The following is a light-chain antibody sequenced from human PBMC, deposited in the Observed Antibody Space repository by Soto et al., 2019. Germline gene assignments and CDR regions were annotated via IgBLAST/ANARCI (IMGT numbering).Light chain of an antibody. Sequence: QSALTQPASVSGSPGQSITFSCTGTSSDVGGYNFVSWYQQHPGKAPKLMIYEVSNRPSGVSNRFSGSKSGNTASLTISGLQAEDEADYYCSSYTTNATLVFGGGTKLTVL. J-gene: IGLJ2*01. CDR2: EVS. V-gene: IGLV2-14*01. CDR1: SSDVGGYNF. CDR3: SSYTTNATLV.